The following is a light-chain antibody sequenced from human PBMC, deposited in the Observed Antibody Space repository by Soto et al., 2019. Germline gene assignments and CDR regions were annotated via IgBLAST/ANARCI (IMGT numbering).Light chain of an antibody. Sequence: QLVLTQAPSVSGTPGQRVTISCSGSSSNIGSNIVNWYQHLPGTAPKLLIYSNVRRPSGVPDRFSASKSATSASLAISGLQSEDEADYYCAAWDDSLNGVAFGGGTKLTVL. V-gene: IGLV1-44*01. CDR1: SSNIGSNI. CDR3: AAWDDSLNGVA. CDR2: SNV. J-gene: IGLJ2*01.